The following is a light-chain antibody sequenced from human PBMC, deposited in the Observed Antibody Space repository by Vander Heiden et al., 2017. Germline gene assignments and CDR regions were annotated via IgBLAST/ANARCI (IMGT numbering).Light chain of an antibody. CDR3: QQSDTLPLT. Sequence: SRMTHYPSSRSASVGDRVTITCQASHDITKYVNWYQQKLGKAPKLLIYDASNLETGVPSRFSGSGSGTDFTFTISSLQPEDIATYYCQQSDTLPLTFGPGTRVEIK. CDR2: DAS. CDR1: HDITKY. J-gene: IGKJ3*01. V-gene: IGKV1-33*01.